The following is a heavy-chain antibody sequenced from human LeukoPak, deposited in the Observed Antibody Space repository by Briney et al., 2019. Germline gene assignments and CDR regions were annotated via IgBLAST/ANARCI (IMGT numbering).Heavy chain of an antibody. J-gene: IGHJ4*02. CDR3: ARSHDRYFDY. Sequence: ETQSLTCAVSGGSISSDFWWSWVRQPPGKGLEWIGEIYHSGGTNYNPSLKSRVTVSVDKSKNQFSLKVNSVTAADTAVYYCARSHDRYFDYWGQGTLVTVSS. V-gene: IGHV4-4*02. D-gene: IGHD1-1*01. CDR1: GGSISSDFW. CDR2: IYHSGGT.